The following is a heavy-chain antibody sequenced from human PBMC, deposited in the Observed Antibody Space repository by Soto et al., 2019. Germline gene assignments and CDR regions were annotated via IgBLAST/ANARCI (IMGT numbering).Heavy chain of an antibody. CDR3: ARNLYYDSGFLGY. J-gene: IGHJ4*02. Sequence: EVQLVDSGGGLVQPGGSLRLSCAASGFIFSDYWMHWVRQAPGKGLVWVSRINSDGSRTTYADSMKGRFTISRDNAKNTLSLQMNSLRAEDTAVYYCARNLYYDSGFLGYWGQGTLVTVSS. D-gene: IGHD3-10*01. CDR1: GFIFSDYW. V-gene: IGHV3-74*01. CDR2: INSDGSRT.